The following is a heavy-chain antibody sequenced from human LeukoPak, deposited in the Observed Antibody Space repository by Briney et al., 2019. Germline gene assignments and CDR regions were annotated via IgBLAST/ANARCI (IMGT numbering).Heavy chain of an antibody. CDR1: GFTFSSYG. V-gene: IGHV3-23*01. D-gene: IGHD3-10*01. J-gene: IGHJ4*02. Sequence: PGGSLRLSCAASGFTFSSYGMSWVRQPPGKGLEWVSIISGSGGSTSYADSVKGRFTISRDISKNTLYLQMNSLRAEDTAVYYCAKIYYGSGGFDYWGQGTLVTVSS. CDR3: AKIYYGSGGFDY. CDR2: ISGSGGST.